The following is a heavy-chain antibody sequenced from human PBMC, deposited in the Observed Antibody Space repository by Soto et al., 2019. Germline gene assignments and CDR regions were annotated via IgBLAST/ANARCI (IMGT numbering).Heavy chain of an antibody. CDR3: ARASSEVVRGVIMTYFDY. Sequence: EVQLVESGGGLVQPGGSLRLSCAASGFTFSSYDMHWVRQATGKGLEWVSAIGTAGDTYYPGSVKGRFTISRENAKNSLYLQMNSLRAGDTAGYYCARASSEVVRGVIMTYFDYWGQGTLVTVSS. J-gene: IGHJ4*02. CDR2: IGTAGDT. CDR1: GFTFSSYD. D-gene: IGHD3-10*01. V-gene: IGHV3-13*01.